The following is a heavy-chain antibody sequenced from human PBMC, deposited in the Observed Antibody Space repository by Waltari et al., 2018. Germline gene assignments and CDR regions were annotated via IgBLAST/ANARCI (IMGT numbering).Heavy chain of an antibody. D-gene: IGHD3-22*01. CDR1: GFTFSSYS. Sequence: EVQLVESGGGLVQPGGSLRLSCAASGFTFSSYSMNWVSQAPGKGLEWVSYISSSSSTIYYADSVKGRFTISRDNAKNSLYLQMNSLRAEDTAVYYCARDDSSGYSNFDYWGQGTLVTVSS. J-gene: IGHJ4*02. V-gene: IGHV3-48*01. CDR2: ISSSSSTI. CDR3: ARDDSSGYSNFDY.